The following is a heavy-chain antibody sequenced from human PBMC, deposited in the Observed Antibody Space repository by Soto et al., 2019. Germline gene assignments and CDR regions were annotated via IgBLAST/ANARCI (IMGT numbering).Heavy chain of an antibody. Sequence: TGGSLRLSCAASGFTFSSYGMHWVRQAPGKGLEWVAVIWYDGSNKYYADSVKGRFTISRDNSKNTLYLQMNSLRAEDTAVYYCARDKTDYGDYVLTYYYYGMDVWGQGTTVTVSS. D-gene: IGHD4-17*01. CDR3: ARDKTDYGDYVLTYYYYGMDV. CDR2: IWYDGSNK. CDR1: GFTFSSYG. V-gene: IGHV3-33*01. J-gene: IGHJ6*02.